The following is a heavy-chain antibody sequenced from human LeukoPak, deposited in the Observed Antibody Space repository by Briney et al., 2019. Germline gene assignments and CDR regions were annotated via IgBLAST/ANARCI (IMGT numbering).Heavy chain of an antibody. D-gene: IGHD4-17*01. V-gene: IGHV3-23*01. CDR1: GFPFSSYA. J-gene: IGHJ4*02. CDR3: AAYGDYFDY. CDR2: ISGSGGST. Sequence: GGPLRLSCAASGFPFSSYAKHWVRQARGKGLEWVSAISGSGGSTYYADSVKGRFTISRDNSKNTLYLQMNSLRAEDTAPYYCAAYGDYFDYWGQGTLVTVSS.